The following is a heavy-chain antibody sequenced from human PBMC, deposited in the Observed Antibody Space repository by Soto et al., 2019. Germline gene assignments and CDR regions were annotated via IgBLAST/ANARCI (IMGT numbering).Heavy chain of an antibody. CDR2: IIPILGIA. V-gene: IGHV1-69*04. D-gene: IGHD2-15*01. CDR3: ARDLGGWPDY. CDR1: GGTFSSYT. Sequence: TVKVSCKASGGTFSSYTISWVRQAPGQGLEWMGRIIPILGIANYAQKFQGRVTITRDTSASTAYMELSSLRSEDTAVYYCARDLGGWPDYWGQGTLVTRLL. J-gene: IGHJ4*02.